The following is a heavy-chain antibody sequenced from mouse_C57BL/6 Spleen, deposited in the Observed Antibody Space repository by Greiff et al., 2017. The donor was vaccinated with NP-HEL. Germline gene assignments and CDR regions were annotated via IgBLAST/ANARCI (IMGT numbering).Heavy chain of an antibody. Sequence: QVQLQQPGAELVRPGSSVKLSCKASGYTFTSYWMDWVKQRPGQGLEWIGNIYPSDSETHYNQKFKDKATLTVDKSSSTAYMQLSSLTSEDSAVYYCASSLLIYLDYWGQGTTLTVSS. CDR3: ASSLLIYLDY. CDR1: GYTFTSYW. J-gene: IGHJ2*01. V-gene: IGHV1-61*01. CDR2: IYPSDSET.